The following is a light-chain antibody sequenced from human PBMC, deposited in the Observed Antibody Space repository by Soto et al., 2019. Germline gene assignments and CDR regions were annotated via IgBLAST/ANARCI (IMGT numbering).Light chain of an antibody. V-gene: IGLV2-11*01. CDR1: SSDVGGYSY. CDR2: DVS. J-gene: IGLJ1*01. CDR3: CSYAGSYV. Sequence: QSALTQPRSVSGSPGQSVTISCTGTSSDVGGYSYVSWYQQHPGKAPKLMIYDVSKRPSGVPDRFSGSKSGNTASLTISGLQAEDEADYHCCSYAGSYVFGTGTKLTVL.